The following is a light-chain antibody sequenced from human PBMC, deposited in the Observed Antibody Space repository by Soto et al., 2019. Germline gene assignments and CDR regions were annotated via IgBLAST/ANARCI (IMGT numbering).Light chain of an antibody. CDR1: SSDVGGYNY. CDR3: SSYTSSSIYV. CDR2: EVS. Sequence: QSVLTQPASVSGSPGQSITISCTGTSSDVGGYNYVSWYQQHPGKAPKLMIYEVSNRPSGVSNRFSGSKSGNTASLTISGLQAEDEAAYYCSSYTSSSIYVCGTGTKVT. J-gene: IGLJ1*01. V-gene: IGLV2-14*01.